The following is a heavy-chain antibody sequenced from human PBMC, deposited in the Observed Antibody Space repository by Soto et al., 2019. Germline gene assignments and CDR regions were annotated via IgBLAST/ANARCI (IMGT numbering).Heavy chain of an antibody. CDR2: ISGRGSST. CDR1: GFTFSSYA. D-gene: IGHD1-26*01. CDR3: AKFGDTGSYFSAFDV. V-gene: IGHV3-23*01. J-gene: IGHJ3*01. Sequence: EVHLLESGGGLVQPGGSLRLSCAASGFTFSSYAMTWVRQALGKGLEWVSAISGRGSSTYYADSVKGRFTISRDNSKNTLYLQMNSLRAEDTAIYYCAKFGDTGSYFSAFDVWGQGTMVTVSS.